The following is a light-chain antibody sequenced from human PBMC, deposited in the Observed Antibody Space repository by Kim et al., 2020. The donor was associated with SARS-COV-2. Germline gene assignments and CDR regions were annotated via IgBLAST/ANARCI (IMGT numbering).Light chain of an antibody. CDR1: SSNIGGNI. V-gene: IGLV1-44*01. CDR3: AAWDDSLNGPV. CDR2: SNN. J-gene: IGLJ2*01. Sequence: QSVLTQPPSASGTPGQRVTISCSGSSSNIGGNIVNWYQQLPGTAPKLLIYSNNQRPSGVPDRFSGSKSATSASLAISGLQSVDEGDYYCAAWDDSLNGPVFGGGTKVTVL.